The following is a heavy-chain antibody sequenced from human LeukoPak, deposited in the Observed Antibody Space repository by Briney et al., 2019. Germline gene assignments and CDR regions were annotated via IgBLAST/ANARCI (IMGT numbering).Heavy chain of an antibody. CDR3: ARDLGYYDSSGYYGYFDY. V-gene: IGHV3-48*02. J-gene: IGHJ4*02. Sequence: GGSLRLSCAASGFTFSSYSMNWVRQAPGKGLEWVSYISSSSSTIYYADSVKGRFTISRDNAKNSLYLQMNSLRDEDTAVYYCARDLGYYDSSGYYGYFDYWGQGTLVTVSS. CDR2: ISSSSSTI. D-gene: IGHD3-22*01. CDR1: GFTFSSYS.